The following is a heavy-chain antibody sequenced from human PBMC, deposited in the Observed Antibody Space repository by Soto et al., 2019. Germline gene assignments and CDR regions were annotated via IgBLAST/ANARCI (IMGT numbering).Heavy chain of an antibody. J-gene: IGHJ6*02. Sequence: PSETLSLTCTVSGGSISGYYWSWIRQPPGKGLEWIGYMYNTGSTAYNPSFKSRVTISVDTSKNQFSLKLNSVTAADTAVYYCARTLSKETSCHPPYCYDYGMDVWGQGTTVTVSS. CDR3: ARTLSKETSCHPPYCYDYGMDV. CDR1: GGSISGYY. V-gene: IGHV4-59*01. D-gene: IGHD2-2*01. CDR2: MYNTGST.